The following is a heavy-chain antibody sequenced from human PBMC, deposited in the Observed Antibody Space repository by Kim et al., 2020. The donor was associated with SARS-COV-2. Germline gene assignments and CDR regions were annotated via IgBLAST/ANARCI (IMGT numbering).Heavy chain of an antibody. D-gene: IGHD3-10*01. CDR1: GFTFTSYS. CDR3: ARDLGLGSYYNPFDY. CDR2: TSSSTTI. J-gene: IGHJ4*02. V-gene: IGHV3-48*02. Sequence: GGSLRLSCAASGFTFTSYSMNWVRQAPGKGLEWVSYTSSSTTIYYADSVKGRFTISRDNAKNSLYLQMNSLRDEDTAVYYCARDLGLGSYYNPFDYWGQGTLVTVSS.